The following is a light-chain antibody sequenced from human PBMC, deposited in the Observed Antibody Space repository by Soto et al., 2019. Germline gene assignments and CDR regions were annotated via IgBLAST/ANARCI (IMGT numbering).Light chain of an antibody. V-gene: IGKV1D-13*01. J-gene: IGKJ2*01. CDR2: DAS. CDR3: QQFNNYPRT. CDR1: QGISST. Sequence: AIPLTQSPSSLSASVGDRVTITCRASQGISSTLAWYQQKPGKAPKLLIYDASSLESGVPSRFSGSGSGTDFTLTISSLQPEDFSTYYCQQFNNYPRTFGQGTKLEIK.